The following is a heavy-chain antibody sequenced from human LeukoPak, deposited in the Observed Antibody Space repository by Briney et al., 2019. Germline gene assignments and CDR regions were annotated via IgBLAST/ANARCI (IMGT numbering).Heavy chain of an antibody. V-gene: IGHV3-33*01. CDR3: ARGPPDYYDSSGYYYDRPFDY. D-gene: IGHD3-22*01. Sequence: GGSLRLSCAASGFTFSSYGMHWVRQAPGKGLEWVAVIWYDGSNKYYADSVKGRFTVSRDNSKNTLYLQMNSLRAEDTAVYYCARGPPDYYDSSGYYYDRPFDYWGQGTLVTVSS. CDR1: GFTFSSYG. CDR2: IWYDGSNK. J-gene: IGHJ4*02.